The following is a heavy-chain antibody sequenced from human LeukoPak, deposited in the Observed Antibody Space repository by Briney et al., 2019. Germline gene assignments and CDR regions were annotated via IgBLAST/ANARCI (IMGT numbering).Heavy chain of an antibody. J-gene: IGHJ4*02. CDR3: AKDRDIVVVVAATDY. Sequence: PGGSLRLSCAASGFTFSSYAMSWVRQAPGKGLEWVSAISGSGGSTYYADSVKGRFTISRDNSKNTLYLQMNSLRAEDTAVYYCAKDRDIVVVVAATDYGGQGTLVTVSS. V-gene: IGHV3-23*01. CDR2: ISGSGGST. D-gene: IGHD2-15*01. CDR1: GFTFSSYA.